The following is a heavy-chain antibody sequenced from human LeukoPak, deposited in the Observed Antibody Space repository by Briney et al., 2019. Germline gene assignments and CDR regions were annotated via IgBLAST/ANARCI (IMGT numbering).Heavy chain of an antibody. Sequence: SETLSLTCAVYGGSFSGYYWSWIRQPPGKGLEWIGYIYYSGSTYYNPSLKSRVTISVDTSKNQFSLKLSSVTAADTAVYYCARLRIWFGEFKDAFDIWGQGTMVTVSS. CDR3: ARLRIWFGEFKDAFDI. D-gene: IGHD3-10*01. V-gene: IGHV4-59*12. CDR1: GGSFSGYY. J-gene: IGHJ3*02. CDR2: IYYSGST.